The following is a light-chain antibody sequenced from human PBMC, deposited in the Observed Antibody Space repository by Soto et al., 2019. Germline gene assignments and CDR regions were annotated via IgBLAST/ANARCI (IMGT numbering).Light chain of an antibody. CDR3: RADAGRSTYV. CDR2: EVS. J-gene: IGLJ1*01. CDR1: SSDVGSYNF. Sequence: SVLTQPASVSGSPGQSITISCTRTSSDVGSYNFVSWYQQHPGKVPKVMIYEVSKRPSGVSDRFSGSKSGNTASLTISGLQAEDEADYYCRADAGRSTYVFGTGTKVTVL. V-gene: IGLV2-23*02.